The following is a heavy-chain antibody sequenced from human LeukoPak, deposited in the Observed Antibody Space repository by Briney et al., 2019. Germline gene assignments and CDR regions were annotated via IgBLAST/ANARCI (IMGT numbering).Heavy chain of an antibody. V-gene: IGHV5-51*01. Sequence: GESLKISCQGSGYSFTNYWIGWVRQMPGKDLEWMGIFSPGDSDSRYSPSFRGQVTISADKSISTVYLQWSSLKASDTAMYYCARLASAWNFDYWAREPWLPSPQ. D-gene: IGHD6-19*01. CDR3: ARLASAWNFDY. CDR1: GYSFTNYW. CDR2: FSPGDSDS. J-gene: IGHJ4*02.